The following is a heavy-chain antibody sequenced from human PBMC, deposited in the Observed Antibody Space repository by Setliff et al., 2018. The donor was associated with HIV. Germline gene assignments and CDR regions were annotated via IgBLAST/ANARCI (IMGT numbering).Heavy chain of an antibody. Sequence: GESLRLSCEASGFTFSDYDFHWVRQAAGKGLEWVSAIGTGGDTYYVDSVKGRFTISRENARNSLYLQMNSLRVGDTAVYYCAREIRTVYTGGHYFYGIDVWGQGTAVT. J-gene: IGHJ6*02. CDR3: AREIRTVYTGGHYFYGIDV. CDR2: IGTGGDT. D-gene: IGHD3-16*01. V-gene: IGHV3-13*01. CDR1: GFTFSDYD.